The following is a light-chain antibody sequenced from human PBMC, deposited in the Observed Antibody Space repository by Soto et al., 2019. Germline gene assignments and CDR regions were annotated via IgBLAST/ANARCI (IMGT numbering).Light chain of an antibody. J-gene: IGKJ1*01. CDR1: QSISSW. V-gene: IGKV1-5*01. CDR2: DAS. CDR3: QQYNSYPWT. Sequence: DIPMTQSPSTLSASVEDRVTITSRASQSISSWLAWYQQKPGKAPKLLIYDASSLESGVPSRFSGSGSGTEFTLPITSLQPDDFATYYCQQYNSYPWTFGQGTKVDIK.